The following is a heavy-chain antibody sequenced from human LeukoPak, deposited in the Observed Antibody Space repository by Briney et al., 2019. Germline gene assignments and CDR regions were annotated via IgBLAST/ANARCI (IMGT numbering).Heavy chain of an antibody. J-gene: IGHJ6*03. Sequence: SETLSLTCTVSGGSISSYYWSWIRQPPGKGLDWIGFIYHNGRTDYNPSLKSRVTISVDTSNNQFSLKLSSVTAADTAMYYCARIPEGVFSYMDVWGKGTTVTISS. CDR3: ARIPEGVFSYMDV. V-gene: IGHV4-59*01. CDR2: IYHNGRT. CDR1: GGSISSYY. D-gene: IGHD1-14*01.